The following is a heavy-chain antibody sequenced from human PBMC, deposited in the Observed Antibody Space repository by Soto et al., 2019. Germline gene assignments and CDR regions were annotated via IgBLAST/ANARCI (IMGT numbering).Heavy chain of an antibody. D-gene: IGHD3-22*01. J-gene: IGHJ5*02. Sequence: QVQLVESGGGVVQPGRSLRLSCTVSGFTFSTFGMYWLRQAPGKGLEGVAAISYDGRNENYADTVKGRFTVSRDNSKNTLYLEMNTLRDADTAVYYCAKAHRCGRTMIEMSPRWFGPWGQGSLVIVSS. CDR1: GFTFSTFG. CDR2: ISYDGRNE. V-gene: IGHV3-30*19. CDR3: AKAHRCGRTMIEMSPRWFGP.